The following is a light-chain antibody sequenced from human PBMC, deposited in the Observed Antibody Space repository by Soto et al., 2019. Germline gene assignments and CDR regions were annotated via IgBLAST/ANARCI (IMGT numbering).Light chain of an antibody. Sequence: EIVLTQSPGTLSLSPGERATLSCRASQSVSYYLAWYQQKPGQAPRLLIYDASSRATGVPDRFSGSGSGTDFTLTISRLEPEDFAVYYCQQYSRSLPWTFGQGTKVDIK. J-gene: IGKJ1*01. V-gene: IGKV3-20*01. CDR2: DAS. CDR1: QSVSYY. CDR3: QQYSRSLPWT.